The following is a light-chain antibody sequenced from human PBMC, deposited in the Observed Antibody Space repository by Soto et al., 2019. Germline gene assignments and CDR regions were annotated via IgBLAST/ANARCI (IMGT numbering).Light chain of an antibody. CDR3: NSYTSSSTYV. V-gene: IGLV2-14*03. CDR1: SSDVGGFNY. CDR2: DVT. Sequence: QSALTQPASVSGSPGQSITISCTGTSSDVGGFNYVSWYQQHPGKAPKLMIYDVTNRPSGVSYRFSGSKSGNTASLTISGLQAEDEADYYCNSYTSSSTYVFGTGTKHTVL. J-gene: IGLJ1*01.